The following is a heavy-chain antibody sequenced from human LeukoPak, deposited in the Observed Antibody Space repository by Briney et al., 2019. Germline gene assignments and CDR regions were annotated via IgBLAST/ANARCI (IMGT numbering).Heavy chain of an antibody. D-gene: IGHD2-15*01. CDR3: ARDRVVGLGLDNAFDI. Sequence: SVNVSCKASGGIFSRYAISWVRQAPGQGLEWMGGIIPIFGTANYAQKFQGRVTITADESTSTAYMELSSLRSEDTAVYFCARDRVVGLGLDNAFDIWGQGTVVTVSS. J-gene: IGHJ3*02. CDR1: GGIFSRYA. CDR2: IIPIFGTA. V-gene: IGHV1-69*01.